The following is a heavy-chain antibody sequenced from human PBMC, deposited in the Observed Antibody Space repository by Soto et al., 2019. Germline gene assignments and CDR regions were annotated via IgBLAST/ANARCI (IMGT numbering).Heavy chain of an antibody. CDR2: IYPGDSDT. D-gene: IGHD7-27*01. Sequence: PGESLKISCKGSGYSFTSYWIGWVRQMPGKGLEWMGIIYPGDSDTRYSPSFQGQVTISADKSISTAYLQWSSLKASDTAMYYCARLSGAGYYYFFCGMDVWGEASKLTFPS. CDR1: GYSFTSYW. J-gene: IGHJ6*04. V-gene: IGHV5-51*01. CDR3: ARLSGAGYYYFFCGMDV.